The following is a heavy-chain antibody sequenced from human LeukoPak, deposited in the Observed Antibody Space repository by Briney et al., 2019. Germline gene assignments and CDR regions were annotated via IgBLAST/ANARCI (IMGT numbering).Heavy chain of an antibody. CDR3: ARDGDFGGKHLLGFDP. Sequence: GPVKVSCKASGCTFTDYNIHWVRQAPGQGLEWMGWINPNNGGTNYAQKFQGRVTMTRDTSISTAYMELSRLRSDDTAVYYCARDGDFGGKHLLGFDPWGQGTLVTVSS. V-gene: IGHV1-2*02. D-gene: IGHD4-23*01. CDR1: GCTFTDYN. J-gene: IGHJ5*02. CDR2: INPNNGGT.